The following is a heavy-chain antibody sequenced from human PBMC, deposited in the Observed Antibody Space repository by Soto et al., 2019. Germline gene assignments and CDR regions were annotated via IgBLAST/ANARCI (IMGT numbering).Heavy chain of an antibody. D-gene: IGHD6-19*01. CDR2: ITSGSSTV. J-gene: IGHJ4*02. Sequence: PGGSLRLSXAASGFTFSSYSMNWVRQAPGKGLEWVSYITSGSSTVYYADSVKGRFTISRDNAKNSLYLQMNSLRDEDTAVYYCPRGGSGWYDYWGQGTLVTVS. CDR3: PRGGSGWYDY. CDR1: GFTFSSYS. V-gene: IGHV3-48*02.